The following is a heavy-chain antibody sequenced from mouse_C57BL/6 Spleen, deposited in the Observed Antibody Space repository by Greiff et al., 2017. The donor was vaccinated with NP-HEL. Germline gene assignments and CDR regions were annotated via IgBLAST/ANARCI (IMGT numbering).Heavy chain of an antibody. V-gene: IGHV5-4*01. Sequence: EVKLMESGGGLVKPGGSLKLSCAASGFTFSSYAMSWVRQTPEKRLEWVATISDGGSYTYYPDNVKGRFTISRDNAKNNLYLQMSHLKSEDTAMYYCAREGPPSGTPFAYWGQGTLVTVSA. CDR1: GFTFSSYA. D-gene: IGHD4-1*01. J-gene: IGHJ3*01. CDR3: AREGPPSGTPFAY. CDR2: ISDGGSYT.